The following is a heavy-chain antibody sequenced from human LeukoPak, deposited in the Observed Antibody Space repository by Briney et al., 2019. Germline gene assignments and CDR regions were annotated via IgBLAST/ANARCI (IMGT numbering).Heavy chain of an antibody. CDR1: GFTFSTYV. Sequence: GGSLRLSCSVSGFTFSTYVMHWVRQAPGKGLEYVSAISSNGDNTYYADSVKGRFTISRDNSKNTLYLQMNSLRAEDTAVYYCARYSYGLYDYWGQGTLVTVSS. J-gene: IGHJ4*02. CDR3: ARYSYGLYDY. D-gene: IGHD5-18*01. CDR2: ISSNGDNT. V-gene: IGHV3-64D*06.